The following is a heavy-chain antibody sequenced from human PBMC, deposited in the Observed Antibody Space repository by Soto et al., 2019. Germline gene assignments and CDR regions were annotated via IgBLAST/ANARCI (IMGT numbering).Heavy chain of an antibody. D-gene: IGHD3-22*01. V-gene: IGHV3-15*07. CDR2: IKRKTDGGTT. CDR1: GFSFKNSW. Sequence: PAWSLGLGCAACGFSFKNSWVNGVRPPPGKRLEWVGRIKRKTDGGTTDFAAPVKGRFAISRDDSKNMVYLQMNSLKTEDTGIYYCNTDSYRTMIVVRFDYRGHGTLVTVSS. CDR3: NTDSYRTMIVVRFDY. J-gene: IGHJ4*01.